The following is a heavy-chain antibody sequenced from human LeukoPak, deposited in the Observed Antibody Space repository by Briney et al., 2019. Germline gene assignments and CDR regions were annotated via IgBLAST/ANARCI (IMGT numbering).Heavy chain of an antibody. D-gene: IGHD5-12*01. V-gene: IGHV1-2*02. J-gene: IGHJ4*02. CDR1: GYTFTGYY. CDR2: INPISGVT. Sequence: ASVKVSCKASGYTFTGYYMQWVRQAPGQGLEWMGWINPISGVTNFAQNFLGRVSMSRDTTIRTAYLDMYSLTFDDTAVFYCARGGYSGFDPFDYWGQGTLVTVSS. CDR3: ARGGYSGFDPFDY.